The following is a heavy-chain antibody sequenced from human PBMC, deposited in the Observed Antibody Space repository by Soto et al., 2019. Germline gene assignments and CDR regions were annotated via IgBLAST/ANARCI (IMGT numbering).Heavy chain of an antibody. J-gene: IGHJ4*02. V-gene: IGHV3-30*18. Sequence: QVQLVESGGGVVQPGRSLRLSCAASGFTFSSYGMHWVRQAPGKGLEWVAVISYDGSNKYYADSVKGRFTISRDNSKNTLYLQMNSLRAEDTAVYYCAKGGIAAGDYWGQGTLVTVSS. CDR1: GFTFSSYG. CDR2: ISYDGSNK. D-gene: IGHD6-25*01. CDR3: AKGGIAAGDY.